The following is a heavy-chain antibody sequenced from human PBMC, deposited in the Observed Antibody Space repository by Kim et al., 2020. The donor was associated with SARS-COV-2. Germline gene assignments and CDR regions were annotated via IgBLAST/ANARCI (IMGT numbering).Heavy chain of an antibody. D-gene: IGHD3-9*01. CDR1: GGSISRSNFH. Sequence: SETLSLTCTVSGGSISRSNFHWGWIRQPPGKGLEWIGSVYYSGSTFYNPSLKSRVTITVDTSENQPSLKLTSVTAADTAAFYCARPEMTGFAGRGWFDL. V-gene: IGHV4-39*01. CDR3: ARPEMTGFAGRGWFDL. J-gene: IGHJ5*02. CDR2: VYYSGST.